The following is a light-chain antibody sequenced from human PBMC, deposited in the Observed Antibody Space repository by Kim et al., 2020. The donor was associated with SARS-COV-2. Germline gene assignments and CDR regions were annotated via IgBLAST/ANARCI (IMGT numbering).Light chain of an antibody. Sequence: QSALTQPASVSGSPGQSITISCTGTSSDVGGYNYVSWYQQHPDKAPKLMIYDVSDRPSGVSNRFSGSKSGNTASLTISGLQAEDEADYYCSSYTSTYVIFGGGTQLTVL. V-gene: IGLV2-14*03. CDR2: DVS. CDR1: SSDVGGYNY. J-gene: IGLJ2*01. CDR3: SSYTSTYVI.